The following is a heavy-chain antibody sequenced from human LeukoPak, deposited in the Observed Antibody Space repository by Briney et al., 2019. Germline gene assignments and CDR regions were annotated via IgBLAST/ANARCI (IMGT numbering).Heavy chain of an antibody. Sequence: GGSLRLSCAASGFTFSNYWMNWVRQAPGKGLEWVANIKQDGSEKYYVDSVKGRFTISRDNAKNSLYLQLNSLRVEDTAVYYCASQRFLDYWGQGTLVAVSA. CDR1: GFTFSNYW. CDR2: IKQDGSEK. V-gene: IGHV3-7*01. J-gene: IGHJ4*02. D-gene: IGHD3-3*01. CDR3: ASQRFLDY.